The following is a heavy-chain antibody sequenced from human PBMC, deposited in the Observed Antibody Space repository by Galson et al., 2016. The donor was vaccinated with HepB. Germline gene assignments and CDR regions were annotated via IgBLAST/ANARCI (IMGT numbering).Heavy chain of an antibody. CDR2: IWYDGTNK. V-gene: IGHV3-33*03. J-gene: IGHJ4*02. Sequence: SLRLSCAASGFTFSDSGMHWVRQAPGKGLEWVAVIWYDGTNKYYADSVEGRFTISRDNSKNTLYLQMNSLRAEDTAIYYCAATPATPADFVVVPTAPLDNWGQGTLVTVSS. D-gene: IGHD2-2*01. CDR3: AATPATPADFVVVPTAPLDN. CDR1: GFTFSDSG.